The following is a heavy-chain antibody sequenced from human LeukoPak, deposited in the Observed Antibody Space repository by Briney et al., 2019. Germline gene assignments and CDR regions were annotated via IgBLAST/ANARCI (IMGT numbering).Heavy chain of an antibody. CDR2: IYYSGST. V-gene: IGHV4-39*07. D-gene: IGHD3-22*01. Sequence: PSETLSLTCTVSGGSISSSSYYWGWIRQPPGKGLEWIGSIYYSGSTYYNPSLKSRVTISVDTSKNQFSLKLSSVTAADTAVYYCARTDDSSGDAFDIWGQGTMVTVSS. CDR1: GGSISSSSYY. CDR3: ARTDDSSGDAFDI. J-gene: IGHJ3*02.